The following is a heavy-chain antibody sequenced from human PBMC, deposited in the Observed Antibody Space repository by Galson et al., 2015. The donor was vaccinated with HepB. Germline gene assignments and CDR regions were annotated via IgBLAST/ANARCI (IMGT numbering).Heavy chain of an antibody. V-gene: IGHV2-5*02. J-gene: IGHJ6*03. CDR3: AHIRSPHRGSGHRRSYYYEYTDG. CDR2: IYWDDDK. D-gene: IGHD3-10*01. CDR1: GFSVTSNGVT. Sequence: PALVKPTQTLTLTCTFSGFSVTSNGVTVGWIRQPPGKALEWLALIYWDDDKRYSPSLKSRLTITKGPSENQVVLTMTNMDSVDTATYYCAHIRSPHRGSGHRRSYYYEYTDGGGKGITATVAS.